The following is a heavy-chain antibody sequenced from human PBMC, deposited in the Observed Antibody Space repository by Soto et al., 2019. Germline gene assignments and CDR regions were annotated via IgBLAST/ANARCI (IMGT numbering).Heavy chain of an antibody. Sequence: EVQLVESGGGLVQPGRSLRLSCAASGFIFDEYAMHWVRQVPGKGLEWVSGISWNSDKIDYADSVKGRFTISRDNAKNPLNLQMNNLRAEDTALYYCAKDKGDYHYYYGIDVWGLGTTVTVSS. J-gene: IGHJ6*02. CDR1: GFIFDEYA. CDR3: AKDKGDYHYYYGIDV. D-gene: IGHD3-16*01. CDR2: ISWNSDKI. V-gene: IGHV3-9*01.